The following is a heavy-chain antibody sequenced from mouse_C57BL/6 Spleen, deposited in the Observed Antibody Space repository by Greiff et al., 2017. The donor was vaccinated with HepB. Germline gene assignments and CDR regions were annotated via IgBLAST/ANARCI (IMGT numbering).Heavy chain of an antibody. V-gene: IGHV2-6-1*01. J-gene: IGHJ1*03. D-gene: IGHD1-1*01. CDR1: GFSLTSYG. CDR2: IWSDGST. Sequence: VKLQESGPGLVAPSQSLSITCTVSGFSLTSYGVHWVRQPPGKGLEWLVVIWSDGSTTYNSALKSRLSISKDNSKSQVFLKMNSLQTDDTAMYYCARHGDYYGSHWYFDVWGTGTTVTVSS. CDR3: ARHGDYYGSHWYFDV.